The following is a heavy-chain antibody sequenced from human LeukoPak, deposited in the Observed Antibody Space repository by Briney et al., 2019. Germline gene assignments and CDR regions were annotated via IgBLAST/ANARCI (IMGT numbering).Heavy chain of an antibody. CDR1: GASVGSNDYF. Sequence: SETLSLTCIVSGASVGSNDYFWHWIRQPAGKGLEWIGRIYASGYTQYNPSLKSRVTMSLDRFKNQFSLNINSVTAADSAVYFCARYREGYNYVPHALDMWGQGTVVSVS. D-gene: IGHD5-24*01. J-gene: IGHJ3*02. V-gene: IGHV4-61*02. CDR2: IYASGYT. CDR3: ARYREGYNYVPHALDM.